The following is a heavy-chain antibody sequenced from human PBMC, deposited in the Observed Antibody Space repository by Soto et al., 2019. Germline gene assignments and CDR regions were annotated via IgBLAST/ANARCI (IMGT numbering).Heavy chain of an antibody. CDR3: ARAASRITIFGVVIDYYFDY. CDR2: INPNSGGT. V-gene: IGHV1-2*04. Sequence: ASVKVSCKASGYTFTGYYMHWVRQAPGQGLEWMGWINPNSGGTNYAQKFQGWVTMTRGTSISTAYMELSRLRSDDTAVYYCARAASRITIFGVVIDYYFDYWGQGTLVTVSS. CDR1: GYTFTGYY. J-gene: IGHJ4*02. D-gene: IGHD3-3*01.